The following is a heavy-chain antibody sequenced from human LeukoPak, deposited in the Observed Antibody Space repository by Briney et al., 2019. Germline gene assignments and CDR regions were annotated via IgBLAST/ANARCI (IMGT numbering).Heavy chain of an antibody. CDR2: MNPNSGNT. J-gene: IGHJ4*02. CDR1: GYTFTSYG. CDR3: ARALRYFDWLPSGY. Sequence: GASVKVSCKASGYTFTSYGINWVRQATGQGLEWMGWMNPNSGNTGYAQKFQGRVTMTRNTSISTAYMELSSLRSEDTAVYYCARALRYFDWLPSGYWGQGTLVTVSS. V-gene: IGHV1-8*02. D-gene: IGHD3-9*01.